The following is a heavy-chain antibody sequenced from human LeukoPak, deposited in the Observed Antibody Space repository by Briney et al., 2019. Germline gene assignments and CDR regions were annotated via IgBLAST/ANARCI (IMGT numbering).Heavy chain of an antibody. V-gene: IGHV3-48*01. Sequence: PGGSLRLSCVGSGFPLSSYSMIWVRQAPGKGLEWVSYISSSGSSIYFVDSVKGRFTVSRDNAKNSLFLQMNSPRVEDTSTYFCARVKGSYFDYWGQGALVTVSS. CDR3: ARVKGSYFDY. D-gene: IGHD2-15*01. CDR2: ISSSGSSI. J-gene: IGHJ4*02. CDR1: GFPLSSYS.